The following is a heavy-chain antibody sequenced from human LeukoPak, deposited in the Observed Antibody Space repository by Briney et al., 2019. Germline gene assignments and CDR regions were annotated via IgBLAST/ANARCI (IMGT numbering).Heavy chain of an antibody. CDR2: MHYSGDS. CDR1: GNSISSFF. V-gene: IGHV4-59*01. CDR3: ARDLELERNRWNYFES. J-gene: IGHJ4*02. D-gene: IGHD1-1*01. Sequence: SETLSLTCTVSGNSISSFFWSWIRQPPGKGLEWIGSMHYSGDSKYNPFLRSRVSLSIDTSKQQFSLRLSSVTAADTVVYYCARDLELERNRWNYFESWGQGALVTVSS.